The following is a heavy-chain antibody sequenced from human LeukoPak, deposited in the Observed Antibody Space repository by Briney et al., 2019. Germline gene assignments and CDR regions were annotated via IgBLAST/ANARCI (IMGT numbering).Heavy chain of an antibody. CDR2: ISYSGTT. Sequence: SETLSLTCTVSGGSISSYYWSWIRQPPGKGLEWIGYISYSGTTNYNPSLKSRVTISVDTSKNQFSLKLSSVTAADTAVYYCARDLQVAAAVDYWGQGTLVTVSS. CDR1: GGSISSYY. J-gene: IGHJ4*02. CDR3: ARDLQVAAAVDY. V-gene: IGHV4-59*01. D-gene: IGHD6-13*01.